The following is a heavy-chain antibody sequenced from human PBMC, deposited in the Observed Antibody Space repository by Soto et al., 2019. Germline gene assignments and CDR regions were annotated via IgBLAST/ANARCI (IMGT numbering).Heavy chain of an antibody. J-gene: IGHJ4*02. CDR1: GFTFSSYW. CDR2: INSDGSST. V-gene: IGHV3-74*01. Sequence: EVQLVESGGGLVQPGGSLRLSCAASGFTFSSYWMHWVRQAPGKGLVWVSRINSDGSSTRYADSVKVRFTISRDNAKNTLYLQMNSLRAEDTAVYYCARDRFFDWIADNDYWGQGTLVTVSS. D-gene: IGHD3-9*01. CDR3: ARDRFFDWIADNDY.